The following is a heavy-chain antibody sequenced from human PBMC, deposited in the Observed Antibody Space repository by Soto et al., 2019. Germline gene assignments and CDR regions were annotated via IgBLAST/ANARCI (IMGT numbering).Heavy chain of an antibody. J-gene: IGHJ5*02. D-gene: IGHD3-16*01. CDR1: GGSISSGGYY. Sequence: SETLSLTCTVSGGSISSGGYYWSWIRQHPGKGLEWIGYIYYSGSTYYNPSLKSRVTISVATSKNQFSLKLSSVTAADTAVYYCARLIISSWGSNWFDPWGQGTLVTVSS. V-gene: IGHV4-31*03. CDR3: ARLIISSWGSNWFDP. CDR2: IYYSGST.